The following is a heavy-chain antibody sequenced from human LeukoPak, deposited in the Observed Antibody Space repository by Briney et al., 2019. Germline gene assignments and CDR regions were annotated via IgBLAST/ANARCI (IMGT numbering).Heavy chain of an antibody. CDR2: INPNSGGT. CDR3: AKPSHYYDSSGCFDY. V-gene: IGHV1-2*02. J-gene: IGHJ4*02. Sequence: ASVKVSCKASGYTFTGYYMHWVRQTPGQGLEWMGWINPNSGGTNYAQKFQGRVTMTRDTSISTAYMELSRLRSDDTAVYYCAKPSHYYDSSGCFDYWGQGTLVAVSS. D-gene: IGHD3-22*01. CDR1: GYTFTGYY.